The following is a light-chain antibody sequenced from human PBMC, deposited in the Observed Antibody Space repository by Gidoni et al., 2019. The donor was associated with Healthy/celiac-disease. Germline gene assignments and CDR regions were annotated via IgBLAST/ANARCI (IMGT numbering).Light chain of an antibody. CDR3: QQYDNLPT. J-gene: IGKJ4*01. CDR2: DAS. V-gene: IGKV1-33*01. CDR1: QDISNY. Sequence: DIQMTQSPSSLSASVGDRVTITCQASQDISNYLNWYQQKPVKAPKLLLYDASNLETGVPSRFSGSGSGTDFTFTISSLQPEDIATYYCQQYDNLPTFGGGTKVEIK.